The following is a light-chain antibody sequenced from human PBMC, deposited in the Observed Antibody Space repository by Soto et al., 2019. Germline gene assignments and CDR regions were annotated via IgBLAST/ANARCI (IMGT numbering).Light chain of an antibody. CDR2: ENN. Sequence: QSSLTQPPSVSAAPGQKVTISCSGSSSNIGNNYVSWYQQLPGTAPNLLIYENNKRPSAIADRFSGSTSGTSATLGITGLQTGDEADYYCGTWDSSLSDGYVVGRGTKVTVL. CDR3: GTWDSSLSDGYV. V-gene: IGLV1-51*01. J-gene: IGLJ1*01. CDR1: SSNIGNNY.